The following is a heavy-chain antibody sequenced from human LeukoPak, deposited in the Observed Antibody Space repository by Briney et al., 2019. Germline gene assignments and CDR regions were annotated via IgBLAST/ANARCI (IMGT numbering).Heavy chain of an antibody. CDR2: INYSGTT. J-gene: IGHJ5*02. D-gene: IGHD3-9*01. CDR1: GDSINSGTYY. Sequence: SETLSLTCSVSGDSINSGTYYWGWIRQPPGKGLQWIANINYSGTTHYNPSLKSRVTISVDTSSNQFSLKLSSVTAADTAVYYCARKLLTGPWFDPWGQGTLVTVSS. CDR3: ARKLLTGPWFDP. V-gene: IGHV4-39*07.